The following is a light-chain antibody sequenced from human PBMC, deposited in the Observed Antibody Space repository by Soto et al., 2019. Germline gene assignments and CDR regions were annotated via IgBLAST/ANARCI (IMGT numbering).Light chain of an antibody. J-gene: IGKJ5*01. V-gene: IGKV3D-20*02. CDR3: QQRSNWPPIT. CDR1: QSVSSSY. Sequence: EIVLTQSPGTLSLSPGERATVSCRASQSVSSSYLAWYQHKPGQAPRLLISGASNRAAGIPDRFSGSGSGTDFTLTISRLEPEDSAVYYCQQRSNWPPITFGQGTRLEIK. CDR2: GAS.